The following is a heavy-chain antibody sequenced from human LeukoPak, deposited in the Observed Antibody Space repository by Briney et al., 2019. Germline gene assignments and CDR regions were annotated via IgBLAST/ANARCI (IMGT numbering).Heavy chain of an antibody. D-gene: IGHD3-10*01. CDR2: IYYSGNT. CDR1: GGSIRDTTYY. V-gene: IGHV4-39*07. Sequence: SETLSLTCTVSGGSIRDTTYYWGWIRQPPGKGLEWIGSIYYSGNTYYNPSLMSRVTISVDTSKNQFSLKLSSVTAADTAVYYCARDRYYYGSGSYTFDYWGQGTLVTVSS. J-gene: IGHJ4*02. CDR3: ARDRYYYGSGSYTFDY.